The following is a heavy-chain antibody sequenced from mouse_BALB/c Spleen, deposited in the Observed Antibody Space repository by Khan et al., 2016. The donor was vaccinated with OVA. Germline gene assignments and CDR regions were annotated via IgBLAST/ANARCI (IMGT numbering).Heavy chain of an antibody. CDR2: ITTYSGDT. V-gene: IGHV1S137*01. CDR1: GYTFTDYG. CDR3: ARLTLRLDY. J-gene: IGHJ4*01. D-gene: IGHD1-1*01. Sequence: VELVESGPELVRPGVSVKISCKGSGYTFTDYGMYWVRQSPAKSLEWIGVITTYSGDTNYNQKFKGKATMTVDKSSSTAYMELARLTSEDSAIYYCARLTLRLDYWGQGTSVTVSS.